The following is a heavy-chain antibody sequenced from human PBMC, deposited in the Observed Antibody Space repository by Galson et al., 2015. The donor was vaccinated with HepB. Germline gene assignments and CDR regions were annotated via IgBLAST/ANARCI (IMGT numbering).Heavy chain of an antibody. V-gene: IGHV3-23*01. CDR2: ISGSGSRT. CDR1: GFTFITYA. J-gene: IGHJ4*02. Sequence: SLRLSCAASGFTFITYAMTWVRQAPGKGPEWVSVISGSGSRTYYADSVKGRFTISRDNSKNTLYLQMNSLRAEDTAVYYCAKDTMGRGDIIRYYFDYWGQGTLVTVSS. D-gene: IGHD3-10*01. CDR3: AKDTMGRGDIIRYYFDY.